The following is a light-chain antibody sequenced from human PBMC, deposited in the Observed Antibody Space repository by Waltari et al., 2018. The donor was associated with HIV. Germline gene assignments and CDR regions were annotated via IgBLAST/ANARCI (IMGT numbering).Light chain of an antibody. Sequence: DVVLTQSPLSLPVTLGQPASISCRSNHTLVYSDGNTYLNWFQQRPGQSPRRLIYKVSKRDSGVSDRFSASGLATDFTLRISRVEAEDVGIYYCMQGTHWPLTLGGGTKVEIK. CDR3: MQGTHWPLT. J-gene: IGKJ4*01. CDR2: KVS. V-gene: IGKV2-30*01. CDR1: HTLVYSDGNTY.